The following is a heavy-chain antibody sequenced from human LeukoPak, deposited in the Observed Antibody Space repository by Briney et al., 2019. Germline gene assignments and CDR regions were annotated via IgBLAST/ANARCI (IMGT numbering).Heavy chain of an antibody. CDR3: ARDPPGGVIGHFDY. D-gene: IGHD3-16*02. J-gene: IGHJ4*02. V-gene: IGHV4-61*01. CDR2: IYYSGST. CDR1: GGSVSSGSYY. Sequence: PSETLSLACTVSGGSVSSGSYYWSWIRQPPGKGLEWIGYIYYSGSTNYNPSLKSRVTISVDTSKNQFSLKLSSVTAADTAVYYCARDPPGGVIGHFDYWGQGTLVTVSS.